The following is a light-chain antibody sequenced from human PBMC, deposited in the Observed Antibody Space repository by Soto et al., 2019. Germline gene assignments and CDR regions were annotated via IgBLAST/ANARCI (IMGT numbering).Light chain of an antibody. CDR2: AAS. CDR3: QQLDSYPLT. V-gene: IGKV1-9*01. Sequence: IQLTQSPSSLSASVGDRVTITCRASQGISSYLAWYQQKPAKAPKLLIYAASTLQSGVPSRFSGSGSGTDFTLTISSLQPEDFATYYCQQLDSYPLTFGGGTNVEIK. J-gene: IGKJ4*01. CDR1: QGISSY.